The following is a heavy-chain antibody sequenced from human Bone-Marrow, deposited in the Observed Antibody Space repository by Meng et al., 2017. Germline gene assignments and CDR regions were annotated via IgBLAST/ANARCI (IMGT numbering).Heavy chain of an antibody. J-gene: IGHJ6*02. V-gene: IGHV3-11*04. D-gene: IGHD1-26*01. CDR1: GFTFSDYY. CDR2: ISSSGSTI. CDR3: ARNSLIVGATGWNYYYGMDV. Sequence: GESLKISCAASGFTFSDYYMSWIRQAPGKGLEWVSYISSSGSTIYYADSVKGRFTISRDNAKNSLYLQMNSLRAEDTAVYYCARNSLIVGATGWNYYYGMDVWGQGTTVTVSS.